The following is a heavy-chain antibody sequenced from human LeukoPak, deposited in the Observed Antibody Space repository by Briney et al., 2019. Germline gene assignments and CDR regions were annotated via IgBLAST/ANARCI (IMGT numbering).Heavy chain of an antibody. CDR3: ARDGCSSSPGFDP. CDR1: GGSISSYY. Sequence: SETLSLTCTVSGGSISSYYWSWIRQPAGKGLEWIGRIHSGNTNYNPSLKSRVTMSVDTSKNEISLKLSSVTAADTAVYYCARDGCSSSPGFDPWGQGTLVTVSS. D-gene: IGHD2-2*01. CDR2: IHSGNT. V-gene: IGHV4-4*07. J-gene: IGHJ5*02.